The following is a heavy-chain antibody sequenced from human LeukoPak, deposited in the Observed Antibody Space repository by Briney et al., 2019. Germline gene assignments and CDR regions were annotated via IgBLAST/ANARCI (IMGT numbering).Heavy chain of an antibody. J-gene: IGHJ6*02. Sequence: SETLSLTCTVSGGSISSYYWSWIRQPPGKGLEWIGYIYYSGSTNYNPSLKSRVTISVDTSKNQFSLKLSSVTAADTAVYYCASTLPTYYYGMDVWGQGTTVTVSS. D-gene: IGHD2-15*01. CDR3: ASTLPTYYYGMDV. CDR1: GGSISSYY. CDR2: IYYSGST. V-gene: IGHV4-59*01.